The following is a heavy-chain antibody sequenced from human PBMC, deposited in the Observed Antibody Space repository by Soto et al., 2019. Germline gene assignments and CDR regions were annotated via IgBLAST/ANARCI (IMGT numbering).Heavy chain of an antibody. Sequence: GGSLRLSCAASGFTFSAYGIHWVRQAPAKGLEWVAVISHDGRNKYYADSVKGRFAVSRDNSKKTLYLQMNSLRSEDTAVYYCARGTHVLRYFDWLLSSVTFDYWGQGTLVTVSS. CDR1: GFTFSAYG. CDR2: ISHDGRNK. CDR3: ARGTHVLRYFDWLLSSVTFDY. V-gene: IGHV3-30*03. J-gene: IGHJ4*02. D-gene: IGHD3-9*01.